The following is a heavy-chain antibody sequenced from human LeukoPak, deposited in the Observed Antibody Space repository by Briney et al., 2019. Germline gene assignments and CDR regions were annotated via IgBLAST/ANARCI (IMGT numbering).Heavy chain of an antibody. CDR1: GGSISSSSYY. CDR2: IYYSGIT. Sequence: SETLSLTCTVSGGSISSSSYYWGWIRQPPGKGLEWIGSIYYSGITYYNPSLKSRVTISVDTSKHQFPLKLSSVTAADTAVYYCARLQWELLLYFDYWGQGTLVTVSS. CDR3: ARLQWELLLYFDY. D-gene: IGHD1-26*01. V-gene: IGHV4-39*01. J-gene: IGHJ4*02.